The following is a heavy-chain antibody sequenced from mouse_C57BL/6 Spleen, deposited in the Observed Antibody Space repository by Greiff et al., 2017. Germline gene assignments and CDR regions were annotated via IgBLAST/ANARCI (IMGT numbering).Heavy chain of an antibody. CDR1: GFTFSSYA. D-gene: IGHD3-2*02. CDR2: ISDGGSYT. CDR3: ARETAQAPFAY. J-gene: IGHJ3*01. Sequence: EVKLMESGGGLVKPGGSLKLSCAASGFTFSSYAMSWVRQTPEKRLEWVATISDGGSYTYYPDNVKGRVTISRDNAKNNLYLQMSHLKSEDTAMYYCARETAQAPFAYWGQGTLVTVSA. V-gene: IGHV5-4*01.